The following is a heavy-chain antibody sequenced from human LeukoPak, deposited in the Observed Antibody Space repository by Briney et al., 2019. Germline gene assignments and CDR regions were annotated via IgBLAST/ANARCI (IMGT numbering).Heavy chain of an antibody. CDR2: INHSGST. Sequence: PSETLSLTCAVYGGSFGGYYWSWIRQPPGKGPEWIGEINHSGSTNYNPSLESRVTISVDTSKNQFSLKLSSVTAADTAVYYCARGVLYYYDSSGPYYFDYWGQGTLVTVSS. V-gene: IGHV4-34*01. CDR1: GGSFGGYY. CDR3: ARGVLYYYDSSGPYYFDY. D-gene: IGHD3-22*01. J-gene: IGHJ4*02.